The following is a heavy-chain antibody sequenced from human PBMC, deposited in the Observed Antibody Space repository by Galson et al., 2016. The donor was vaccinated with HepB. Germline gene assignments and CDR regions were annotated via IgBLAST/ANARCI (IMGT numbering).Heavy chain of an antibody. Sequence: SLRLSCAASGFTFSTYGMHWVRQAPGKGLEWVVVISYDGSNKHYADSVKGRFTISRDNSKNTLYLQMNSLRVEDTAVYYCAKGGFGGVIVGDFDYWGQGTLFIGSS. CDR1: GFTFSTYG. CDR3: AKGGFGGVIVGDFDY. D-gene: IGHD3-16*02. CDR2: ISYDGSNK. V-gene: IGHV3-30*18. J-gene: IGHJ4*02.